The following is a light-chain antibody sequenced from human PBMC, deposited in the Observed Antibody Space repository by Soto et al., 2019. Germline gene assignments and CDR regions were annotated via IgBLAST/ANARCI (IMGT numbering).Light chain of an antibody. Sequence: QSVLTQPPSASGSPGQSVTISCTGTSSDVGGYNYVSWYQQHPGKAPKLIIYEVSKRPSGVPDRFSGSKSGSTASLTVSGLQAEDEADYYCGTWDSSLSAGYVFGTGTKVTVL. CDR2: EVS. CDR1: SSDVGGYNY. J-gene: IGLJ1*01. CDR3: GTWDSSLSAGYV. V-gene: IGLV2-8*01.